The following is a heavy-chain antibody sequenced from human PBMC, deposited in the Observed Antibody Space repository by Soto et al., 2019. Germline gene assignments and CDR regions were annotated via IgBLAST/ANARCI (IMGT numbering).Heavy chain of an antibody. CDR1: GFSLSTSGVG. V-gene: IGHV2-5*01. D-gene: IGHD6-19*01. Sequence: QITLKESGPTLVKPTQTLTLTCTFSGFSLSTSGVGVGWIRQSPGKALQWLALIYWNGDKRYNPSLKTRLTITKDTSKNQVVLTLTNMDPVDTATYYCAHRPSVWFLFDYWAQGTLVTVSS. CDR2: IYWNGDK. CDR3: AHRPSVWFLFDY. J-gene: IGHJ4*02.